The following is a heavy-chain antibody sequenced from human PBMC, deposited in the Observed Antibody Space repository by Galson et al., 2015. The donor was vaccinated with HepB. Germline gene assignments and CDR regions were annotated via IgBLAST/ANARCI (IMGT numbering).Heavy chain of an antibody. Sequence: SVKVSCKASGYTFINNGLSWVRQAPGQGLEWVGWISGCSGDINYPQNFQGRVTMTTDTSTRSAYMELKSLRSDDPAVYYCARDNKYANKVGAADAFDIWGQGTMVTVTS. V-gene: IGHV1-18*01. J-gene: IGHJ3*02. CDR2: ISGCSGDI. CDR1: GYTFINNG. D-gene: IGHD1-26*01. CDR3: ARDNKYANKVGAADAFDI.